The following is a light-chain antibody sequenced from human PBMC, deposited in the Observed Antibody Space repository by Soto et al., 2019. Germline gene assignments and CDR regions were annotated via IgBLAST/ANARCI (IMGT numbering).Light chain of an antibody. CDR3: RSYTTSNTYV. CDR2: DVS. J-gene: IGLJ1*01. V-gene: IGLV2-18*02. Sequence: QSALTQPPPLSGSPGQSVTISCTGTSAAVGIYNRVAWYQQPPGTSPKLVICDVSNRPSGVPDRFSGSKSGSAASLTISGLQAEDEADYYCRSYTTSNTYVFGTGTKVTVL. CDR1: SAAVGIYNR.